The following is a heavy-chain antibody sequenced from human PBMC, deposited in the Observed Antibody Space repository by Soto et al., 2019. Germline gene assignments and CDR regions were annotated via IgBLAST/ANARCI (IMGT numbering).Heavy chain of an antibody. CDR2: INQGGSQR. V-gene: IGHV3-7*01. D-gene: IGHD3-16*01. CDR1: GWTFSSDW. Sequence: GGSLRLACAASGWTFSSDWMNWVRKAAGKGLEWGAKINQGGSQRHYVDSVKGGLTVSRDNDKNSLYLQMKRLRDEDKEGDYRGTLYGDPSTFDYCGLGPLITVSS. J-gene: IGHJ4*01. CDR3: GTLYGDPSTFDY.